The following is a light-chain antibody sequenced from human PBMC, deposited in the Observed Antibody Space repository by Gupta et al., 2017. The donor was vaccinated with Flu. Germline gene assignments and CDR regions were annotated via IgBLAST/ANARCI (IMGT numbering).Light chain of an antibody. J-gene: IGKJ3*01. Sequence: ELVLTQSPATLSFSPGERATLSCRASLSISTYLAWYQQKPGQAPRLLIFDASKRATDIPARFSGSGSGTDFTLTISSLEPEDVAVYYCQGRFDWPSFGPGTKVNLK. CDR2: DAS. CDR3: QGRFDWPS. CDR1: LSISTY. V-gene: IGKV3-11*01.